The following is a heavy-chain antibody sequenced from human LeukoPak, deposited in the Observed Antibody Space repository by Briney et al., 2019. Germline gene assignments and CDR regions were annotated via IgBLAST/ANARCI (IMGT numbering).Heavy chain of an antibody. J-gene: IGHJ4*02. Sequence: SVKVSCKASGGTFSSYAISWVRQAPGQGLEWMGGIIPIFDTANYAQKFQGRVTIFADKSTSTAYMELSSLRSEDTAVYYCARELSPYNWNYVFKYWGQGTLVTVSS. D-gene: IGHD1-7*01. CDR2: IIPIFDTA. CDR1: GGTFSSYA. CDR3: ARELSPYNWNYVFKY. V-gene: IGHV1-69*06.